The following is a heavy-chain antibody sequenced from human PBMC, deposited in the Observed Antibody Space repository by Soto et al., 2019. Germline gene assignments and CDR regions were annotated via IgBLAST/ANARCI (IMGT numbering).Heavy chain of an antibody. V-gene: IGHV5-51*01. J-gene: IGHJ5*02. CDR1: GCSFISHC. CDR2: IYPGDSDT. Sequence: GESLKISCKGSGCSFISHCIGWVRQMPGKGLEWMGIIYPGDSDTRYSPSFQGQVTISADKSISTAYLQWSSLKASDTAMYYCARLLSHYYDTPDRFDPWGQGTLVTVSS. CDR3: ARLLSHYYDTPDRFDP. D-gene: IGHD3-22*01.